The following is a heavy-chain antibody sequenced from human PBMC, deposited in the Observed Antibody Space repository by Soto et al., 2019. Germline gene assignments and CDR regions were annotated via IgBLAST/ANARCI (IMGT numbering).Heavy chain of an antibody. CDR1: GYTFTSYA. CDR3: ATEEYSSSLADAFDI. D-gene: IGHD6-13*01. Sequence: ASVKVSCKASGYTFTSYAMNWVRQAPGQRLEWMGWISADNGNTNYAQKLQGRVTMTTDTSTSTAYMELRSLRSDDTAVYYCATEEYSSSLADAFDIWGQGTMVTVSS. V-gene: IGHV1-18*01. J-gene: IGHJ3*02. CDR2: ISADNGNT.